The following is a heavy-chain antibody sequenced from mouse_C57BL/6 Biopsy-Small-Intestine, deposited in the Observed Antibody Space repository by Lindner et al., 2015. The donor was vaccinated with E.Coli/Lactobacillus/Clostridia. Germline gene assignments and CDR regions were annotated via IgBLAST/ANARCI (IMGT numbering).Heavy chain of an antibody. Sequence: SVKVSCKASGYSLSSYGISWVRQAPGQGLEWMGWLSSYDGSTNYAQGFHGRVTITTDPSTNTAYMELRTLRSDDSGVYYCVRDAVPYYFDHWGQGTLVTVSS. CDR1: GYSLSSYG. D-gene: IGHD6-1*01. J-gene: IGHJ2*01. CDR2: LSSYDGST. CDR3: VRDAVPYYFDH. V-gene: IGHV14-2*02.